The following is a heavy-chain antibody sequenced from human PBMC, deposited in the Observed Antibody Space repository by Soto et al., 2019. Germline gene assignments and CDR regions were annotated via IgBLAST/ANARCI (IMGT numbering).Heavy chain of an antibody. CDR2: IFSSDEK. J-gene: IGHJ4*02. V-gene: IGHV2-26*01. Sequence: KSGPTLVNPTETLTLTCTVSGVSLSNSRVGVSWIRQPPGKALEWLAHIFSSDEKYYTTSLKTRLTISKDTSRSQVVLTMTNMDPVDTATYYCARILAQSRSFGVVTAQGIDYWGQGTPVTVSS. CDR1: GVSLSNSRVG. CDR3: ARILAQSRSFGVVTAQGIDY. D-gene: IGHD3-3*01.